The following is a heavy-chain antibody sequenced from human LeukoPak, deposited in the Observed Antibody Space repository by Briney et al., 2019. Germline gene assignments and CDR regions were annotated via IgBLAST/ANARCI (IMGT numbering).Heavy chain of an antibody. V-gene: IGHV3-30*01. Sequence: GGSLRLSCAASGFTFSSYAMHWVRQAPGKGLEWVAVISYDGSNKYYADSVKGRFTISRDNSKNTLYLQMNSLRAEDTAVYYCAREGGYCSSTSCHGPFDYWGQGTLVTVSS. CDR2: ISYDGSNK. CDR1: GFTFSSYA. D-gene: IGHD2-2*01. CDR3: AREGGYCSSTSCHGPFDY. J-gene: IGHJ4*02.